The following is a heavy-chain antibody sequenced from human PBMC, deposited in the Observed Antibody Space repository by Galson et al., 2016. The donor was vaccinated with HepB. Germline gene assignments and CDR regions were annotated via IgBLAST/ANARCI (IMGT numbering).Heavy chain of an antibody. CDR1: GFNFRSYA. D-gene: IGHD4/OR15-4a*01. V-gene: IGHV3-7*01. CDR3: ARGAGQRVLRYYHGMDV. Sequence: SLRLSCAASGFNFRSYAIHWVRQAPGKGLEWVADIKQDGRDEDYLGSVRGRFTISRDNAKNSLYLQMNSLRAEDTAVYFCARGAGQRVLRYYHGMDVWGQGTTVTVSS. CDR2: IKQDGRDE. J-gene: IGHJ6*02.